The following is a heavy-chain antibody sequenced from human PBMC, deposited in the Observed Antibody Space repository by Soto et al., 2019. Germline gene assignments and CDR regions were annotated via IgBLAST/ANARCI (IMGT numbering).Heavy chain of an antibody. CDR3: ARASGRPYYFDY. V-gene: IGHV3-30-3*01. CDR2: ISYDGSNK. CDR1: GFTFSSYA. J-gene: IGHJ4*02. Sequence: QVQLVESGGGVVQPGRSLRLSCAASGFTFSSYAMHWVRQAPGKGLEWVAVISYDGSNKYYADSVKGRFTISRDNSKNTLYLQMNSLRAEDTAVYYCARASGRPYYFDYCGQGTLATVSS. D-gene: IGHD2-15*01.